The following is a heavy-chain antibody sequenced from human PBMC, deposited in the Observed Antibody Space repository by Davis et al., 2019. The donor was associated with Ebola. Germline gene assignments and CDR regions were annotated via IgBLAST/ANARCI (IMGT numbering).Heavy chain of an antibody. CDR3: ARGGIAAAGHDY. Sequence: AASVKVSCKASGYTFTSYGISWVRQAPGQGLEWMGWISAYNGNTNYAQKLQGRVTMTRDTSTSTVYMELSSLRSEDTAVYYCARGGIAAAGHDYWGQGTLVTVSS. J-gene: IGHJ4*02. CDR1: GYTFTSYG. D-gene: IGHD6-13*01. CDR2: ISAYNGNT. V-gene: IGHV1-18*01.